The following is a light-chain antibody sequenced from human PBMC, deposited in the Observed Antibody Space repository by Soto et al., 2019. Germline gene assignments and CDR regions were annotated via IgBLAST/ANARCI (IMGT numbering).Light chain of an antibody. V-gene: IGKV3-15*01. CDR3: QQYYYCSPHT. J-gene: IGKJ4*01. CDR1: QSVSSN. Sequence: EIVLTQSPVTLSVSPGERATISCRASQSVSSNLAWYQQSPGQAPRLLIYGASTITAGIPARFSGSGSGTKFTLTISSLQSEDFVLSYCQQYYYCSPHTFGEGTKVEFK. CDR2: GAS.